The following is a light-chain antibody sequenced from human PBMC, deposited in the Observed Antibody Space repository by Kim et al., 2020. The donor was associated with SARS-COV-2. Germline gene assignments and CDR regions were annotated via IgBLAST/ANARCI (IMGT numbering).Light chain of an antibody. CDR3: QQYNFYSWT. J-gene: IGKJ1*01. CDR1: QSISSW. Sequence: ASVGDTVTITCRASQSISSWLDWYQQKPGKAPKLLIYDASTLESDVPSRFSGSGSGTEFTLTISSLQPDDFTTYYCQQYNFYSWTFGQGTKVEIK. CDR2: DAS. V-gene: IGKV1-5*01.